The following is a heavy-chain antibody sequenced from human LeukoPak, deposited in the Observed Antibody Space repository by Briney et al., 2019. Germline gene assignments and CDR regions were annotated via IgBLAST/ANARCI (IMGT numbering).Heavy chain of an antibody. J-gene: IGHJ6*02. Sequence: SETLSLTCTISGGSISSISYYWGWIRQPPGKGLEWIGYIYYSGSTNYNPSLKSRVTISVDTSKNQFSLRLSSVTAADTAVYYCARALQRHHYYYYYGMDVWGQGTTVTVSS. CDR1: GGSISSISYY. V-gene: IGHV4-61*05. CDR2: IYYSGST. CDR3: ARALQRHHYYYYYGMDV.